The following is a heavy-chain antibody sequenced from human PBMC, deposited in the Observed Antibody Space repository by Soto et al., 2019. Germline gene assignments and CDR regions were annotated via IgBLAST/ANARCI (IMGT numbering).Heavy chain of an antibody. CDR1: GFTFSTYG. CDR3: AKDRQWLALGY. CDR2: ISDSGGRT. V-gene: IGHV3-23*01. D-gene: IGHD6-19*01. Sequence: SLRLSCAASGFTFSTYGMTWVRQAPGKGLEWVSRISDSGGRTYYADSVKGRFTISRDNSKNTLYLQMNSLRVEDTAVYFCAKDRQWLALGYWGQGTLVTVSS. J-gene: IGHJ4*02.